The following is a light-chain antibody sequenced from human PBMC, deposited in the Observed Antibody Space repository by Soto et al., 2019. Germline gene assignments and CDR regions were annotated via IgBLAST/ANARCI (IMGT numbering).Light chain of an antibody. Sequence: SALTQPPSASGSPGQSVTVSCAVSRSNIGSYDFVSWYQEHPGKAPKLIIYDVSERPSGVPDRFSGSKSGNTASLTVSGLQAEDEADYYCSSYAGRNNYVFGTGTKVTVL. J-gene: IGLJ1*01. CDR1: RSNIGSYDF. CDR2: DVS. V-gene: IGLV2-8*01. CDR3: SSYAGRNNYV.